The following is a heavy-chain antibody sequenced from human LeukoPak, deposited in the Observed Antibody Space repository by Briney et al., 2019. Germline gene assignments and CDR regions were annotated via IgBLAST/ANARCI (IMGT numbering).Heavy chain of an antibody. CDR2: ISSSSSYI. V-gene: IGHV3-21*01. Sequence: GGSLRLSCAASGFTFSSYSMNWVRQAPGKGLEVVSSISSSSSYIYYADSVKGRFTISRDNAKNSLYLQMNSLRAEDTAVYYCAKFVGEPTDYWGQGTLVTVPS. D-gene: IGHD3-16*01. CDR3: AKFVGEPTDY. J-gene: IGHJ4*02. CDR1: GFTFSSYS.